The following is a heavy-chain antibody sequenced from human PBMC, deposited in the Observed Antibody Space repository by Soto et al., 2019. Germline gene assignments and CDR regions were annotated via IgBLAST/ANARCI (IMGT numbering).Heavy chain of an antibody. CDR2: IIPIFGTA. CDR3: ARYLNVGELLYYYYAMDV. Sequence: GASVKVSCKASGGTYSSYAISWVRQAPGQGHEWMGGIIPIFGTANYAQKYQGRVAITADESTSIAYLELSSLRSEDTAVFYFARYLNVGELLYYYYAMDVWGQGPTVTVSS. D-gene: IGHD3-10*01. J-gene: IGHJ6*02. CDR1: GGTYSSYA. V-gene: IGHV1-69*13.